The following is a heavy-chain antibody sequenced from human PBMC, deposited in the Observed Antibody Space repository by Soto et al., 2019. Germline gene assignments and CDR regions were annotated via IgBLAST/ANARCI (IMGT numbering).Heavy chain of an antibody. CDR2: ISSSGSYI. V-gene: IGHV3-21*01. J-gene: IGHJ4*02. CDR3: ARDRRDGYNFDY. CDR1: GLTFSNYA. D-gene: IGHD5-12*01. Sequence: PGGSLRLSCAASGLTFSNYAMSWVRQAPGKGLEWVSSISSSGSYIYYADSVKGRFTISRDNAKNSLYLQMNSLRAEDTAVYYCARDRRDGYNFDYWGQGTLVTVSS.